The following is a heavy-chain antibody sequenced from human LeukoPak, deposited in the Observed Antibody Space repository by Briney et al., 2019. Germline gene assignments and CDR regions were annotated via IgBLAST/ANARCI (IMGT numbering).Heavy chain of an antibody. CDR3: AKDVGYCSSISCNNWFDP. CDR2: ISGSGGST. CDR1: GFTFSSYA. V-gene: IGHV3-23*01. Sequence: GGSLRLSCAASGFTFSSYAMSWVRQAPGKGLEWVSAISGSGGSTYYADSVKGRFTISRDNSKNTPYLQMNSLRAEDTAVYYCAKDVGYCSSISCNNWFDPWGQGTLVTVSS. D-gene: IGHD2-2*01. J-gene: IGHJ5*02.